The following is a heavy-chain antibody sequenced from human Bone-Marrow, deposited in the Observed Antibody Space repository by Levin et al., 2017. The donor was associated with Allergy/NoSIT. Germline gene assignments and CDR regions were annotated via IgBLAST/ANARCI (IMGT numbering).Heavy chain of an antibody. CDR2: IKQDGSEK. V-gene: IGHV3-7*01. Sequence: PGGSLRLSCAASGFTFSSYWMSWVRQAPGKGLEWVANIKQDGSEKYYVDSVKGRFTISRDNAKNSLYLQMNSLRAEDTAVYYCAREDSNYVYWFDPWGQGTLVTVSS. CDR3: AREDSNYVYWFDP. D-gene: IGHD4-11*01. CDR1: GFTFSSYW. J-gene: IGHJ5*02.